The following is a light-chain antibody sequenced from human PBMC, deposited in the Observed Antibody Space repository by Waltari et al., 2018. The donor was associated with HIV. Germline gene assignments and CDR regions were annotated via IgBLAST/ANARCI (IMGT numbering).Light chain of an antibody. CDR3: CAYAGPTGLSEV. V-gene: IGLV2-23*02. CDR1: SRDIGAYNY. Sequence: QSALTQPASVSGSPGQSITISCTGTSRDIGAYNYVSWYQQHPGNAPKPIIYEVGTRPAGVSDRFSGSKSGNTASLTISGRQSEDEADYHCCAYAGPTGLSEVFGGGTKLTVL. CDR2: EVG. J-gene: IGLJ2*01.